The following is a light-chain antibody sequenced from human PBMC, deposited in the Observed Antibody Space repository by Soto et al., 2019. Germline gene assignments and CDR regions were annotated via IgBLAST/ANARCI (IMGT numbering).Light chain of an antibody. CDR3: QSYDNSLSSCV. Sequence: QSVLTQPPSVSGAPGQRVTLSCTGSSSNIGAGYDVHWYQQLPGTAPKLLIYGNSNRPSGVPDRFSGSKSGTSTSLAITGLLAEDEADYYCQSYDNSLSSCVFGGGTKLTVL. J-gene: IGLJ3*02. CDR2: GNS. CDR1: SSNIGAGYD. V-gene: IGLV1-40*01.